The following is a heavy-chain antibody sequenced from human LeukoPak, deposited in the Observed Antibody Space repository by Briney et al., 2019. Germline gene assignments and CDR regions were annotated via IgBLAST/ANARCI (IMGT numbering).Heavy chain of an antibody. CDR1: GFTFSNYG. Sequence: PGGSLRLSCAASGFTFSNYGMNWVRQAPGKGLEWVSYISSSGRTIYYADSVKGRFTISRDNAKKSLYLQMNSLRAEDTAVYYCAKASAPSLYYYDSSGVPPYFDYWGQGTLVTVSS. CDR3: AKASAPSLYYYDSSGVPPYFDY. V-gene: IGHV3-48*03. D-gene: IGHD3-22*01. CDR2: ISSSGRTI. J-gene: IGHJ4*02.